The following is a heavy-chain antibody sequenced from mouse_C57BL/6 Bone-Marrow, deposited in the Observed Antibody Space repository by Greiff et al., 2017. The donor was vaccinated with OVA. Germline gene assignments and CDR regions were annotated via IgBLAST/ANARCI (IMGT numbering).Heavy chain of an antibody. J-gene: IGHJ1*03. V-gene: IGHV1-82*01. CDR2: IYPGDGDT. Sequence: QVQLQQSGPELVKPGASVKISCKASGYAFSSSWMNWVKQRPGKGLEWIGRIYPGDGDTNYNGKFKGKATLTADKSSSTAYMQLSSLTSEDSAVYCCARAAPIYYYGSSYYGHWYFDVWGTGTTVTVSS. D-gene: IGHD1-1*01. CDR3: ARAAPIYYYGSSYYGHWYFDV. CDR1: GYAFSSSW.